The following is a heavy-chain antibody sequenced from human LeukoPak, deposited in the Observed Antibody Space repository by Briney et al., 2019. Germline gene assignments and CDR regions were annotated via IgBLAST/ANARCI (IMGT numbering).Heavy chain of an antibody. J-gene: IGHJ4*02. CDR1: GYTFTNYG. Sequence: ASVKVSCKPSGYTFTNYGISWVRQAPGQGLEWMGWTSAYNGNTNYAQKLRGRVTLIIDRSTSTVYMELRSLRSDDTAVYYCARDATDAAFTPMNDYWGQGTLVTVTS. CDR3: ARDATDAAFTPMNDY. D-gene: IGHD2-15*01. CDR2: TSAYNGNT. V-gene: IGHV1-18*01.